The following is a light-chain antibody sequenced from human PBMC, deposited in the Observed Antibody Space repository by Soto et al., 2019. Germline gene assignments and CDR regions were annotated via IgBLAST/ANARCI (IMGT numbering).Light chain of an antibody. CDR2: GNT. CDR1: SSNIGAGYD. J-gene: IGLJ1*01. V-gene: IGLV1-40*01. CDR3: QSYDSSLSAYV. Sequence: QSVLTHPPSLSGAPVQRVTISCTGSSSNIGAGYDVHWYQQLPGTAPKLLIYGNTNRPSGVPDRFSGSKSGTSASLAITGLQAEDEADYYCQSYDSSLSAYVFGTGTKVTVL.